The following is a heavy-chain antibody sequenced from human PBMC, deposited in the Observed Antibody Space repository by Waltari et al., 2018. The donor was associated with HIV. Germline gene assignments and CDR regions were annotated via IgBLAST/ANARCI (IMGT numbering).Heavy chain of an antibody. D-gene: IGHD1-1*01. CDR2: MYSGGTT. J-gene: IGHJ3*02. Sequence: VQLVESGGGLVRPWGSLTLSCAAAGVTVRTHTIGWVRQTPGKGLEYVSVMYSGGTTHYADSVNGRFTISRDSSKGALYLQMNTLRAEDTALYYCARVDRAGTTSGWDVFDIWGQGTMVTVSS. CDR3: ARVDRAGTTSGWDVFDI. CDR1: GVTVRTHT. V-gene: IGHV3-66*01.